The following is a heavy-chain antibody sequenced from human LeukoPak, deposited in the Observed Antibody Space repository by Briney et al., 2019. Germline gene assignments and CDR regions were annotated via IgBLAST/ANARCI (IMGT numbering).Heavy chain of an antibody. CDR3: ARDRAPPTSWYFDI. Sequence: PGGSLRLSCAASGFTVSSNYMSWVRQAPGKGLEWVSVIYSGGSTYYADSVKGRFTISRDNSKNTLYLQMNSLRAEDTAVYYCARDRAPPTSWYFDIWGRGTLVTVSS. CDR1: GFTVSSNY. CDR2: IYSGGST. J-gene: IGHJ2*01. D-gene: IGHD3-10*01. V-gene: IGHV3-53*01.